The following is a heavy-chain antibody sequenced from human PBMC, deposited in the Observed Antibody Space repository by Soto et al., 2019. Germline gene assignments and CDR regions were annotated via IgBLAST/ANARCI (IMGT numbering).Heavy chain of an antibody. CDR3: SRYRGEDGDSSGYYFFSRNYYFYGMDV. CDR2: IYHSGST. CDR1: GGSISSSNW. D-gene: IGHD3-22*01. Sequence: SETLSLTCAVSGGSISSSNWWSWVRQPPGKGLEWIGEIYHSGSTNYNPSLKSRVTISVDTSKNQFSLKLSSVTAGDTAVYYCSRYRGEDGDSSGYYFFSRNYYFYGMDVWGQGTTVTAP. V-gene: IGHV4-4*02. J-gene: IGHJ6*02.